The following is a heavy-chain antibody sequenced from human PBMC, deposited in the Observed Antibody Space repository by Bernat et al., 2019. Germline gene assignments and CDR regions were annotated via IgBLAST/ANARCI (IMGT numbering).Heavy chain of an antibody. Sequence: EVQLVESGGGLVKPGGSLRLSCAAPGFTFSSYSMNLVRQAPGKGLEWVSSISSSSSYIYYADSVKGRFTISRDNAKNSLYLQMNSLRAEDTAVYYCARVFIGYGDYEPNAFDIWGQGTMVTVSS. CDR2: ISSSSSYI. V-gene: IGHV3-21*01. CDR3: ARVFIGYGDYEPNAFDI. D-gene: IGHD4-17*01. J-gene: IGHJ3*02. CDR1: GFTFSSYS.